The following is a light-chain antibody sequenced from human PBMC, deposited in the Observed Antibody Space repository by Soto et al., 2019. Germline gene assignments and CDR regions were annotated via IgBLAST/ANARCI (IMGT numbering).Light chain of an antibody. J-gene: IGKJ1*01. Sequence: ETVMTQSPATLSVSPGERATLSCRASQSVSSTLAWYQQKPGQAPRLLIYGASTRATGIPARFSGSGSGTEFTLTISSLQSEDFAVYYCQQYGSSLWTFGQGTKVDIK. CDR3: QQYGSSLWT. CDR2: GAS. V-gene: IGKV3-15*01. CDR1: QSVSST.